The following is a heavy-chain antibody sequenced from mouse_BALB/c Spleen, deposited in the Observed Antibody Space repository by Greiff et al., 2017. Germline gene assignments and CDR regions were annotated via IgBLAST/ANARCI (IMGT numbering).Heavy chain of an antibody. Sequence: EVQRVESGGGLVKPGGSLKLSCAASGFTFSDYYMYWVRQTPEKRLEWVATISDGGSYTYYPDSVKGRFTISRDNAKNNLYLQMSSLKSEDTAMYYCARGITTVVADYWGQGTTLTVSS. CDR1: GFTFSDYY. D-gene: IGHD1-1*01. CDR3: ARGITTVVADY. J-gene: IGHJ2*01. V-gene: IGHV5-4*02. CDR2: ISDGGSYT.